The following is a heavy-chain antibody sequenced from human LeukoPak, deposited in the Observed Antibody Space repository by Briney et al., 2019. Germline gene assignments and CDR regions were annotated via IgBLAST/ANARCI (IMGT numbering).Heavy chain of an antibody. D-gene: IGHD2-2*01. J-gene: IGHJ5*02. Sequence: SETLSLTCAVYGGSFSGYYWSWIRQPPGKGLEWIGEINHSGSTNYNPSLKSRVTISVDTSKNQFSLKLSSVTAADTAVYYCARGGTIVVAPAAMNWFDPWGQGTLVTVSS. V-gene: IGHV4-34*01. CDR1: GGSFSGYY. CDR2: INHSGST. CDR3: ARGGTIVVAPAAMNWFDP.